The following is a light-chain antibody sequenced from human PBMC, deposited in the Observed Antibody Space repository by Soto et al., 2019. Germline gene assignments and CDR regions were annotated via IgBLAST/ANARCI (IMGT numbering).Light chain of an antibody. J-gene: IGLJ1*01. CDR3: SSYTSSSSYV. CDR2: AVT. CDR1: SSDVGGYNY. V-gene: IGLV2-14*01. Sequence: QSVLTQPASLSESPGQSITISCTGTSSDVGGYNYVSWYQQPPGKAPKLMIYAVTNRPSGVSNRFSGSKSGNTASLTISGLQAEDEADYYCSSYTSSSSYVFGTGTKVTVL.